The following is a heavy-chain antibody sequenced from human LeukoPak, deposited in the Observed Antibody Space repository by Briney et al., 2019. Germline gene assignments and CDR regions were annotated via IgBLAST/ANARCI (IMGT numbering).Heavy chain of an antibody. Sequence: GGSLRLSCAASGFTFSSYAMHWVRQAPGKGLEWVAVISYDGSNKYYADSVKGRFTISRDNSKNTLYLQMNSLRAEDTAVYYCAREDGYSSSCLNCNWFDPWGQGTLVTVSS. V-gene: IGHV3-30*04. CDR3: AREDGYSSSCLNCNWFDP. J-gene: IGHJ5*02. CDR2: ISYDGSNK. CDR1: GFTFSSYA. D-gene: IGHD6-13*01.